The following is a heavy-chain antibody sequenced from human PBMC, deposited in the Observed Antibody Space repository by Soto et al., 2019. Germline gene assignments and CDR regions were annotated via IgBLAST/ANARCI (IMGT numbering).Heavy chain of an antibody. J-gene: IGHJ5*02. V-gene: IGHV4-31*03. CDR2: IYYSGST. CDR3: ARDRHNNFFDP. Sequence: QVQLQESGPGLVKPSQTLSLTCTVSGASMSSGGYYWTWIRQSPGTGLEWIGYIYYSGSTYYNPSLESRVAISLGTSRSQFSLTLHSVTAADTAIYYCARDRHNNFFDPWGQGTLVTVSS. CDR1: GASMSSGGYY. D-gene: IGHD6-6*01.